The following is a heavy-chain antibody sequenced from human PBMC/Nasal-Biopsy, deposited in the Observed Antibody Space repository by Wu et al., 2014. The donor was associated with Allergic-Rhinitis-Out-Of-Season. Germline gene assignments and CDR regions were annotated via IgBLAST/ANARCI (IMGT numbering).Heavy chain of an antibody. D-gene: IGHD6-19*01. Sequence: LRLSCAASGFTFSRYWMTWVRQVPGKGLEWVATINQGGSERFFADSVRGRFTISRDNAKDSVDLQMNSLGAEDTAVFYCARGKLYSGGWYGWWYFDVLGRGTLVTVSS. J-gene: IGHJ2*01. CDR3: ARGKLYSGGWYGWWYFDV. CDR1: GFTFSRYW. CDR2: INQGGSER. V-gene: IGHV3-7*01.